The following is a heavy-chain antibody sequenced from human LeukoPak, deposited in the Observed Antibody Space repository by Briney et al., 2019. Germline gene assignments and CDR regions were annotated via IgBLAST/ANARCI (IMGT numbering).Heavy chain of an antibody. CDR2: IYYSGST. J-gene: IGHJ4*02. D-gene: IGHD3-22*01. CDR1: GGSISSYY. V-gene: IGHV4-59*01. CDR3: AREAYYYDSSGYYYGFYFDY. Sequence: SETLSLTCTVSGGSISSYYWSWIRQPPGKGLEWIGYIYYSGSTNYNPSLKSRVTISVDTSKNQFSPKLSSVAAADTAVYYCAREAYYYDSSGYYYGFYFDYWGQGTLVTVSS.